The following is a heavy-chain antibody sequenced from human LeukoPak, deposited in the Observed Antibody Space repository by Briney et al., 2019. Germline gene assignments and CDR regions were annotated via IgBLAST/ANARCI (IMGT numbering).Heavy chain of an antibody. CDR2: ISAYNGNT. J-gene: IGHJ5*02. CDR1: GYTFINYG. D-gene: IGHD3-22*01. V-gene: IGHV1-18*01. CDR3: ARRGRYYDTNWFDP. Sequence: ASGKVSCKASGYTFINYGISWVRQAPGQGLEWMGWISAYNGNTNYAQNLKGRVTMTTDTSTSTAYMELRSLRSDGTAVYHCARRGRYYDTNWFDPWGQGTLVTVSS.